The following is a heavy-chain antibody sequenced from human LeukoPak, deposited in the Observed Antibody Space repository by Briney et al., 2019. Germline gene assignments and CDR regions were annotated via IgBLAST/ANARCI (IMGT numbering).Heavy chain of an antibody. D-gene: IGHD2-15*01. Sequence: GGSLRLSCAASGFTSPPSELNWVRQAPGKGLEWISYISHTGSLIYYADSVKGRFTISRDNAKNLLFLQMNSLRVEDTGIYYCTSYCSGGSCYGYFHHWGQGTLVSVSS. J-gene: IGHJ1*01. CDR1: GFTSPPSE. V-gene: IGHV3-48*03. CDR2: ISHTGSLI. CDR3: TSYCSGGSCYGYFHH.